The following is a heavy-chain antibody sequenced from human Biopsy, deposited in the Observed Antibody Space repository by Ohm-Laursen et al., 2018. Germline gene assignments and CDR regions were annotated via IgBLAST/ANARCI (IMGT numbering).Heavy chain of an antibody. D-gene: IGHD3-3*01. CDR1: GASVRSHF. J-gene: IGHJ4*02. Sequence: GTLSLTCTLSGASVRSHFLTWIRQPPGKGLQRIGSISNSGTTKSSPSLKSRVNISLHTSKNQLSLKLTSVTAADTAVYYCARLSTLFGVADFTDDWGQGTLVTVSS. CDR2: ISNSGTT. V-gene: IGHV4-59*08. CDR3: ARLSTLFGVADFTDD.